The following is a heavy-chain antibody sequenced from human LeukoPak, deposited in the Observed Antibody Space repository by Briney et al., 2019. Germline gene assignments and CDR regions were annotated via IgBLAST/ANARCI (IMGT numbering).Heavy chain of an antibody. Sequence: GGSLRLSCAASGFTVSSNYMSWVRQAPGKGLEWVSVIYSGGSTYYADSVKGRFTISRDNSKNTLYLQMNSLRAEDTAVYYCARDRQVGATWFDPWGQGTLVTVSS. CDR3: ARDRQVGATWFDP. D-gene: IGHD1-26*01. V-gene: IGHV3-53*01. CDR2: IYSGGST. J-gene: IGHJ5*02. CDR1: GFTVSSNY.